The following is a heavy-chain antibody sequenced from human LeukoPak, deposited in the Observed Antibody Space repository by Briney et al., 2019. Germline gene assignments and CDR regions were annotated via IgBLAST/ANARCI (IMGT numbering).Heavy chain of an antibody. D-gene: IGHD2-2*01. CDR2: IYYSGST. CDR1: GVSISSYY. V-gene: IGHV4-59*01. Sequence: PSETLSLTCTVSGVSISSYYWSWIRQPPGKGLEWIGYIYYSGSTNYNPSLKSRVTISVDTSKNQFSLKLTSVTAADTAVYYCARGSPAAIFGTNDAFDIWGQGTMVTVSS. CDR3: ARGSPAAIFGTNDAFDI. J-gene: IGHJ3*02.